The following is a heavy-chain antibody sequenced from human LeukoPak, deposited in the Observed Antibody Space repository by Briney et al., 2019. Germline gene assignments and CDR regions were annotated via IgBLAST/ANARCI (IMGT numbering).Heavy chain of an antibody. CDR1: GFTFSTST. D-gene: IGHD3-16*02. Sequence: GGSLRFSCAASGFTFSTSTMNWLRQAPGRGREWFSSVGASGSDMYYAASGKGRITIARDNAKNSLFLQLNSLRAEDTATYYCVRGDRRDDWGQGTLVTVSS. CDR2: VGASGSDM. CDR3: VRGDRRDD. J-gene: IGHJ4*02. V-gene: IGHV3-21*01.